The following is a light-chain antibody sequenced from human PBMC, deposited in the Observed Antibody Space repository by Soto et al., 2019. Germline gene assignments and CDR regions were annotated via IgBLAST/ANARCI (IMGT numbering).Light chain of an antibody. V-gene: IGLV3-21*04. CDR1: NIGSKS. J-gene: IGLJ2*01. CDR2: YDS. Sequence: SYELTQPPSVSVAPGKTARITCGGNNIGSKSVHWYQQQPGQAPVLVIYYDSDRPSGIPERFSGSNSGNTATLTISRVEAGDEADYDCQVWDSSSDHVVFGGGTKVTVL. CDR3: QVWDSSSDHVV.